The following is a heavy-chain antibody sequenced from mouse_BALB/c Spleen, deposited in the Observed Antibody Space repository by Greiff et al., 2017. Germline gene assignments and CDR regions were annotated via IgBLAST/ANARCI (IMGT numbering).Heavy chain of an antibody. D-gene: IGHD2-3*01. CDR2: INPSNGGT. V-gene: IGHV1-53*01. CDR3: AVGRDGYYHDY. J-gene: IGHJ2*01. Sequence: QVQLQQSGAELVKPGASVKLSCKASGYTFTSYYMYWVKQRPGQGLEWIGEINPSNGGTNFNEKFKGKATLTADKSSSTAYMQLSSLTSDDSAVYFCAVGRDGYYHDYWGQGTTLTVSS. CDR1: GYTFTSYY.